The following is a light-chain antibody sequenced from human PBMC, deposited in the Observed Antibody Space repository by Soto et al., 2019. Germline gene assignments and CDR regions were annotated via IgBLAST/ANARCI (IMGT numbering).Light chain of an antibody. V-gene: IGKV1-9*01. CDR1: QGVRSY. CDR3: QQYDKWPRT. Sequence: QLTQSPSSLSASVGDRVTITCRASQGVRSYLAWYQQKPGQAPKLLIYGASTLQSGVPSRFSGSGSGTDFTLTISNLQSEDFAVYHCQQYDKWPRTFGQGTKVEI. J-gene: IGKJ1*01. CDR2: GAS.